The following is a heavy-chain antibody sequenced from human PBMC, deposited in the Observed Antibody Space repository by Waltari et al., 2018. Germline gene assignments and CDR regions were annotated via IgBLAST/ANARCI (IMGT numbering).Heavy chain of an antibody. V-gene: IGHV4-4*02. J-gene: IGHJ4*02. CDR1: GASISSSKW. CDR3: ARYFEPLEVPTAYFDF. Sequence: QVHLQESGPRLVKPSGTLSLTCAVSGASISSSKWWSWVRQTPGKGLEWIGEISPSGSANYNPSLKSRVTMSLDKSKNHFSLNLTSVTAADTAVYYCARYFEPLEVPTAYFDFWGQGTLVTVSS. D-gene: IGHD2-2*01. CDR2: ISPSGSA.